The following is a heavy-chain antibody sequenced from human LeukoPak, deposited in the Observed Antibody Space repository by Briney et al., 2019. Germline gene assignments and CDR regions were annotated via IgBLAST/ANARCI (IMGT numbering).Heavy chain of an antibody. Sequence: SGGSLRLSCAASGFTFYDYAMHWVRQAPGKGLEWVANIDQRGSEKNYVDSVKGRFTISRDNAKNSLYLQMNSLRAEDTAIYYCTRVGYIDEGIDYWGQGTLVTVSS. CDR1: GFTFYDYA. V-gene: IGHV3-7*04. CDR2: IDQRGSEK. D-gene: IGHD5-24*01. CDR3: TRVGYIDEGIDY. J-gene: IGHJ4*02.